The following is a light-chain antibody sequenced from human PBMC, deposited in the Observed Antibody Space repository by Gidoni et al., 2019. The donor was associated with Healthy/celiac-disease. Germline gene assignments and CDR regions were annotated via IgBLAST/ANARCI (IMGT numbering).Light chain of an antibody. V-gene: IGLV1-51*01. Sequence: QSVLTQPPSVSAAPGQKVTISCSGSSSNIGNNYVSCYQQLPGTAPKLLIYDNNKRPSGIPDRFSGSKSGTSATLGITGLQTGDEADYYCGAWDSSLSAYVVFGGGTKLTVL. CDR1: SSNIGNNY. CDR3: GAWDSSLSAYVV. CDR2: DNN. J-gene: IGLJ2*01.